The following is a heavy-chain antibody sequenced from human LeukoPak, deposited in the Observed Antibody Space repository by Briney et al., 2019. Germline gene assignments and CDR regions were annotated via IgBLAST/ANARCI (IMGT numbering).Heavy chain of an antibody. CDR3: ARVGDIVVGYAFDV. Sequence: PGVSLRLSCVASGFSFSTGSMTWVRQAPGKGLEWVSYISGTSRTIYYADLGKGRFTISRDNAKNSLYLQMNSLRAEDTAVYYCARVGDIVVGYAFDVWGQGTTVTVSS. J-gene: IGHJ6*02. CDR1: GFSFSTGS. CDR2: ISGTSRTI. V-gene: IGHV3-48*01. D-gene: IGHD2-15*01.